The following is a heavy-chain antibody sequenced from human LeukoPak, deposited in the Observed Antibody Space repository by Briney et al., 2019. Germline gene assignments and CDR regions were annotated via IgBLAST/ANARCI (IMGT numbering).Heavy chain of an antibody. CDR1: GFTFSSYS. CDR2: INSDGSST. V-gene: IGHV3-74*01. J-gene: IGHJ4*02. D-gene: IGHD6-6*01. Sequence: GGSLRLSCAASGFTFSSYSMNWVRQAPGKGLVWVSRINSDGSSTSYADSVRGRSTISRDYAKNTLYLQMNSLRAEDTAVYYCARGGVYSTSAVDYWGQGTLVTVSS. CDR3: ARGGVYSTSAVDY.